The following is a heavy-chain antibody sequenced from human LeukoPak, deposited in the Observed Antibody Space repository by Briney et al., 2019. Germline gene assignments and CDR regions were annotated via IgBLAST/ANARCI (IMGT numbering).Heavy chain of an antibody. J-gene: IGHJ6*03. Sequence: PSETLSLTCSVSGGSISSYYWSWIRQPAGKGLEWIGRIYSSGTITYNPSLKSRVTISVDTSKSQFSLKLRSVTAADTAVYYCARGHSIEPYYYYYYMDVWGKGTTVTVSS. CDR3: ARGHSIEPYYYYYYMDV. CDR2: IYSSGTI. V-gene: IGHV4-4*07. CDR1: GGSISSYY. D-gene: IGHD4-11*01.